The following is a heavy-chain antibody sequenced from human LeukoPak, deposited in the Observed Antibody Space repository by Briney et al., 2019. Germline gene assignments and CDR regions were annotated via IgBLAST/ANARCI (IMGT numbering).Heavy chain of an antibody. V-gene: IGHV3-23*01. Sequence: PGGSLRLSCAASGFTFSSYAMSWVRQTPGKGLEWVSAMSGSGGSTYYADSVKGRFTISRDNSNKTVNLKMNSLRAEDTAVYYCAKDATNKGRGATYFDLWGRGTLVTVSS. CDR1: GFTFSSYA. CDR3: AKDATNKGRGATYFDL. J-gene: IGHJ2*01. CDR2: MSGSGGST. D-gene: IGHD1-26*01.